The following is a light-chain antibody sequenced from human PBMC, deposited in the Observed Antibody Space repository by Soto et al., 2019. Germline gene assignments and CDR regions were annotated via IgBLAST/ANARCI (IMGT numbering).Light chain of an antibody. Sequence: DIQMTQSPSNLSASVGDSVTITCRAGQSISSWLAWYQQQPGKAPKLLIYDASSLGSGVPSRFSGSGSGTEFTLTISSLQPDDFATYYCQQYNSYSPWTFGQGTKVDIK. J-gene: IGKJ1*01. CDR1: QSISSW. V-gene: IGKV1-5*01. CDR2: DAS. CDR3: QQYNSYSPWT.